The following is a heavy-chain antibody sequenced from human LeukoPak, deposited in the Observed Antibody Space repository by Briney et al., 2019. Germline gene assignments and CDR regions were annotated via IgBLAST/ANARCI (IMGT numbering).Heavy chain of an antibody. J-gene: IGHJ3*02. CDR2: IIPIFGTA. CDR1: GGTFSSYA. Sequence: GASVKVSCKASGGTFSSYAISWVRQAPGQGLEWMGGIIPIFGTANYAQKFQGRVTVTADESTSTAYMELSSLRSEDTAVYYCVVGATTPDDAFDIWGQGTMVTVSS. D-gene: IGHD1-26*01. CDR3: VVGATTPDDAFDI. V-gene: IGHV1-69*13.